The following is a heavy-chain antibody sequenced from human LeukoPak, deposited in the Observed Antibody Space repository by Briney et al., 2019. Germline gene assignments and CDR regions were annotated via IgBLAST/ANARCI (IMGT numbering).Heavy chain of an antibody. CDR3: ANLYSSGWYFDY. CDR1: GFTFSSYS. CDR2: ISGSGIST. Sequence: GGSLRLSCAASGFTFSSYSMNWVRQAPGRGLEWVSSISGSGISTYYTDSVKGRFTISRDNTKNTLYLQMNSLRAEDTAVYYSANLYSSGWYFDYWGKGTLVTVSS. V-gene: IGHV3-23*01. J-gene: IGHJ4*02. D-gene: IGHD6-19*01.